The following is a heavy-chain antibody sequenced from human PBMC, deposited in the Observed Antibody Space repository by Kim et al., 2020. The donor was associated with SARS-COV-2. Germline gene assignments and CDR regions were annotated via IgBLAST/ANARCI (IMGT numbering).Heavy chain of an antibody. Sequence: GESLKISCQASGYYFIAYWIAWVRQMPGQGLEWMGIISPDDSTVRYSPSFQGQVTISADESVNIVYLQWSSVKASDTAMYFCARSDSSGFAFWGQGTPVT. CDR2: ISPDDSTV. D-gene: IGHD3-22*01. CDR1: GYYFIAYW. J-gene: IGHJ4*02. CDR3: ARSDSSGFAF. V-gene: IGHV5-51*01.